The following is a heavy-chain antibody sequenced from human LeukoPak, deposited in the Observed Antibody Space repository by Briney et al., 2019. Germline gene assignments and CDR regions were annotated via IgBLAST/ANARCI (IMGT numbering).Heavy chain of an antibody. J-gene: IGHJ3*02. CDR2: ISGSGGST. Sequence: PGGSLRLSCAASGYTFSGYAISWVRQAPGKGLEWVSAISGSGGSTYYADSVKGRFTISRDNTKNTLYLQMNSLRAEDTAVYYCARDPTYYYDSRTPKDAFDIWGQGTMLTVSS. CDR1: GYTFSGYA. V-gene: IGHV3-23*01. D-gene: IGHD3-22*01. CDR3: ARDPTYYYDSRTPKDAFDI.